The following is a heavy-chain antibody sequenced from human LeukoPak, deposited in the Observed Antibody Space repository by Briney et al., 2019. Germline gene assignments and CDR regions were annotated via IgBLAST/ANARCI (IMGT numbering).Heavy chain of an antibody. CDR3: VRRAAYCADDCYFDF. D-gene: IGHD2-21*02. J-gene: IGHJ4*02. CDR2: ISSGATTI. Sequence: PGRSLRLSCAASGFTFSSYGMNWVRQAPGKGLEWVSLISSGATTIYYADSVRGRFTISRDDAKNSLYLEMNSLRAGDTAVYYCVRRAAYCADDCYFDFWGQGTLVTVSS. V-gene: IGHV3-48*04. CDR1: GFTFSSYG.